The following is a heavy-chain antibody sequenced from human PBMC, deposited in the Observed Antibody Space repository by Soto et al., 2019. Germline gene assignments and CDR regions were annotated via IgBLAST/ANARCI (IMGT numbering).Heavy chain of an antibody. CDR3: ARSRELGYCSGGSCYEFGY. CDR2: INAGNGNT. D-gene: IGHD2-15*01. Sequence: ASVKVSCKASGYTFTSYAMHWVRQAPGQRLEWMGWINAGNGNTKYSQKFQGRVTITRDTSASTAYMELSSLRSEDTAVYYCARSRELGYCSGGSCYEFGYWGQGTLVTVSS. CDR1: GYTFTSYA. V-gene: IGHV1-3*01. J-gene: IGHJ4*02.